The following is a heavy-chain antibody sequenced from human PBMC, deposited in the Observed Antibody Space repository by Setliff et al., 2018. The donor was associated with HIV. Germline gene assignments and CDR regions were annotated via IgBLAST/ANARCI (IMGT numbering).Heavy chain of an antibody. V-gene: IGHV4-59*12. CDR3: ARARRAGSGPKYFQH. Sequence: SETLSLTCTVSGSSISSYYWSWIRQPPGKGLEWLGHIYSSGSTNYNPSLKSRVTISVDTSKNQFSLKMRSLTAADTAVYYCARARRAGSGPKYFQHWGQGTLVTVSS. D-gene: IGHD2-15*01. CDR1: GSSISSYY. J-gene: IGHJ1*01. CDR2: IYSSGST.